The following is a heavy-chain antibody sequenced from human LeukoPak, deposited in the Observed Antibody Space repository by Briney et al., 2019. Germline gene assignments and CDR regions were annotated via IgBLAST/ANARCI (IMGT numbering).Heavy chain of an antibody. D-gene: IGHD3-10*02. CDR1: GFTLDDFA. CDR2: ISWNSATR. CDR3: AELGITMIGGV. V-gene: IGHV3-9*01. Sequence: PGGSLRLSCAASGFTLDDFAMHWVRQAPGKGLEWVSHISWNSATRRYGDSVKGRFTISRDNAKNSLYLQMNSLRAEDTAVYYCAELGITMIGGVWGKGTTVTISS. J-gene: IGHJ6*04.